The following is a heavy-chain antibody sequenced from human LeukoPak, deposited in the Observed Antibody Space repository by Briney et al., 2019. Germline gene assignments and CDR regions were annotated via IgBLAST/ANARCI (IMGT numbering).Heavy chain of an antibody. V-gene: IGHV4-61*02. CDR2: IHTSGST. CDR3: ARARITIFGVVKAPDY. Sequence: SQTLSLTCTVSGDSISRGNYYWTWIRQPAGKRLEWIGRIHTSGSTNYNPSLKSRVTISVDTSKNQFSLKLSSVTAADTTVYYCARARITIFGVVKAPDYWGQGTLVTVSS. D-gene: IGHD3-3*01. J-gene: IGHJ4*02. CDR1: GDSISRGNYY.